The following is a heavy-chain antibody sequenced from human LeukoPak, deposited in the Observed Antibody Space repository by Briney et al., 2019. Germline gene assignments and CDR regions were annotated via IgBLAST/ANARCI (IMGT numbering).Heavy chain of an antibody. Sequence: SVKVSCKASGYTFTSYGISWVRQAPGQGLEWMGGIIPIFGTANYAQKFQGRVTITADKSTSTAYMELSSLRSEDTAVYYCAREASTLDTAMVYDYWGQGTLVTVSS. CDR3: AREASTLDTAMVYDY. V-gene: IGHV1-69*06. D-gene: IGHD5-18*01. J-gene: IGHJ4*02. CDR1: GYTFTSYG. CDR2: IIPIFGTA.